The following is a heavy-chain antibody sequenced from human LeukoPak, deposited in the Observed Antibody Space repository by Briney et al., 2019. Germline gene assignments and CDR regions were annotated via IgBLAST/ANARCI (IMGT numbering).Heavy chain of an antibody. D-gene: IGHD5-24*01. V-gene: IGHV1-2*02. CDR1: GYTFTGYY. Sequence: ASVKVSCKASGYTFTGYYMHWVRQAPGQGLEWMGWINPNSGGTNYAQKFQGRVTMTRDTSISTAYMELSRLRSDDTAVYYCAREMATITVFDYWGQGTLVTVSS. J-gene: IGHJ4*02. CDR2: INPNSGGT. CDR3: AREMATITVFDY.